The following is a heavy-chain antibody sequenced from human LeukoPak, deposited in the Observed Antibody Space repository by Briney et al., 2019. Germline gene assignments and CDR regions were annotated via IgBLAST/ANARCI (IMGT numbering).Heavy chain of an antibody. Sequence: GGSLRLSCAASGFTFSDYYMSWIRQAPGKGLEWVSYISSSGSTIYYADSVKGRFTISRDNAKNSLYLQMNSLRAEDTAVYYCSRGAHCGGDCYSFDYWGQGTLVTVSS. V-gene: IGHV3-11*04. D-gene: IGHD2-21*02. CDR1: GFTFSDYY. CDR3: SRGAHCGGDCYSFDY. J-gene: IGHJ4*02. CDR2: ISSSGSTI.